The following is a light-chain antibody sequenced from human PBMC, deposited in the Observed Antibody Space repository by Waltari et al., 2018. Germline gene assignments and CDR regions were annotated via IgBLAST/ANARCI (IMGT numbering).Light chain of an antibody. CDR2: DVS. Sequence: QSALTQPASVSGSPGQSITIPCTGTSRDVGGSNHVFRYQQYPGKAPKLRIYDVSRRPSGVSNRCSGSKSGNTASLTISGLQAEDEADYYCASYTSSSTWVFGGGTKLTVL. CDR3: ASYTSSSTWV. CDR1: SRDVGGSNH. V-gene: IGLV2-14*01. J-gene: IGLJ3*02.